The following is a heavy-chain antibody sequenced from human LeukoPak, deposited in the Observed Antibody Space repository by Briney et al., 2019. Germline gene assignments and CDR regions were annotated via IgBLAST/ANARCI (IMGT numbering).Heavy chain of an antibody. V-gene: IGHV3-64*02. CDR2: ISSNGGTT. D-gene: IGHD3-16*01. CDR3: ARVGGGSRWYFDL. CDR1: GFTVSSYT. Sequence: GGSLRLSWAASGFTVSSYTMHWVRQAPGKGLEYVSAISSNGGTTYYADSVKGRFSISRDNSKNTLYLQMGSLRAEDMAVYYCARVGGGSRWYFDLWGRGTLVTVSS. J-gene: IGHJ2*01.